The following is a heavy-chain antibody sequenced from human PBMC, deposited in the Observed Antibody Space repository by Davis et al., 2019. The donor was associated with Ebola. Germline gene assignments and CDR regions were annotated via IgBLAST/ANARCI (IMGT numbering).Heavy chain of an antibody. Sequence: GESLKISCAASGFTFSSYSMNWVRQAPGKGLEWVSAISGSGGSTYYADSVKGRFTISRDNSKSTLYLQMNSLRAEDTAVYYCAKDLQFYYGSADYWGQGTLVTVSA. D-gene: IGHD3-10*01. V-gene: IGHV3-23*01. J-gene: IGHJ4*02. CDR3: AKDLQFYYGSADY. CDR1: GFTFSSYS. CDR2: ISGSGGST.